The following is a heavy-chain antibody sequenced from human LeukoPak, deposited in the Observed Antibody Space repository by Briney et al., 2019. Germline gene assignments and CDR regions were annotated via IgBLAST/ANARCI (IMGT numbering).Heavy chain of an antibody. D-gene: IGHD3-22*01. CDR1: GFTFSSYG. V-gene: IGHV3-23*01. Sequence: PGGSLRLSCAASGFTFSSYGMSWVRQVPGKGLEWVSGISGSGGSTYYADSVKGRFTISRDNSKNTLYLQMNSLRAEDTAVYYCARANYYDSSGYYYVGYWGQGTLVTVSS. J-gene: IGHJ4*02. CDR2: ISGSGGST. CDR3: ARANYYDSSGYYYVGY.